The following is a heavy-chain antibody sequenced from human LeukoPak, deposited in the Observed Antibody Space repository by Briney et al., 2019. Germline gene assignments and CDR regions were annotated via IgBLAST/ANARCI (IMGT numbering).Heavy chain of an antibody. CDR2: MNPNTGRT. CDR3: ARLSQTPDYYSNGGYYYLGY. D-gene: IGHD4-23*01. Sequence: ASVKVSCKASRYTFTSYDINWVREAAGQGLEWMGWMNPNTGRTGFAQKFQGRLTMTRDTSISTAYMELSSLRSEDTAVYYCARLSQTPDYYSNGGYYYLGYWGQGTPVTVPS. V-gene: IGHV1-8*01. CDR1: RYTFTSYD. J-gene: IGHJ4*02.